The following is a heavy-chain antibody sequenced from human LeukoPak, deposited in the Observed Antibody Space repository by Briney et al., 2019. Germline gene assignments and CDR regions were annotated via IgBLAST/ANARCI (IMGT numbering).Heavy chain of an antibody. CDR2: MSPNSGDT. J-gene: IGHJ4*02. Sequence: RASVKVSCKASGYTFTSYDFNWVRQATGQRPEWMGWMSPNSGDTGYAQKFQDRVTMTRNTSISTAYMELSSLRSEDTAVYYCARGIATAYHSYYFDYWGQGTLVTVSS. CDR3: ARGIATAYHSYYFDY. D-gene: IGHD6-13*01. CDR1: GYTFTSYD. V-gene: IGHV1-8*01.